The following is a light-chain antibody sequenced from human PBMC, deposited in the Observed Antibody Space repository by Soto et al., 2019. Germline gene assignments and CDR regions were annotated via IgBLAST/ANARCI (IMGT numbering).Light chain of an antibody. CDR1: HSVTSN. CDR2: GAS. V-gene: IGKV3-15*01. CDR3: QQYNNWPGT. Sequence: EIVMTQSPATLSLSPGERATLSCRASHSVTSNLAWYQHKVGQAPRLLIFGASTRATGVPARFSGSGSGTEFTLTISSLQSEDFAVYYCQQYNNWPGTFCQGTQVEIK. J-gene: IGKJ1*01.